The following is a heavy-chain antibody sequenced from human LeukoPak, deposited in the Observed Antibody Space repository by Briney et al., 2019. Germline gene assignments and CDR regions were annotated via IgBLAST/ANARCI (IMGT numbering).Heavy chain of an antibody. CDR2: LSYDGINK. J-gene: IGHJ4*02. Sequence: GRSLRLSCAASGFTFKSYGMHWVRRAPGKGLEWVTVLSYDGINKYYANSVKGRFTISRDNSKNTLYLQMNSLRAEDTAVYYCAKDADIAAAAYYFDYWGQGTLVTVSS. CDR3: AKDADIAAAAYYFDY. D-gene: IGHD6-13*01. CDR1: GFTFKSYG. V-gene: IGHV3-30*18.